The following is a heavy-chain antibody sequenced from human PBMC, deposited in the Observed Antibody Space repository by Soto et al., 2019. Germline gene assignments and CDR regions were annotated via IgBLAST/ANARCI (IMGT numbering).Heavy chain of an antibody. CDR1: GFTLSSYW. CDR3: ARDCSGGICYGYYFDY. J-gene: IGHJ4*02. CDR2: IKRDGSEK. V-gene: IGHV3-7*01. D-gene: IGHD2-15*01. Sequence: EVQLVESGGGLVQLGGSLRLSCATSGFTLSSYWMSWVRQAPGKGLEWVANIKRDGSEKYYVDSVQGRFTISIDNAKNSLYLQINSLRAEDTAVYYCARDCSGGICYGYYFDYWGQGTLVTVSS.